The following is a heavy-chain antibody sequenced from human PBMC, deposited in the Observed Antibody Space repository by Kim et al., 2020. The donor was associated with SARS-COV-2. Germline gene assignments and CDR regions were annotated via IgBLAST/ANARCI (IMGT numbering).Heavy chain of an antibody. CDR2: ISSSSSYI. CDR1: GFTFSSYS. CDR3: ARDRVSIAAAAATFDY. Sequence: GGSLRLSCAASGFTFSSYSMNWVRQAPGKGLEWVSSISSSSSYIYYADSVKGRFTISRDNAKNSLYLQMNSLRADDTAVYYCARDRVSIAAAAATFDYWGQGTLVTVSS. J-gene: IGHJ4*02. V-gene: IGHV3-21*01. D-gene: IGHD6-13*01.